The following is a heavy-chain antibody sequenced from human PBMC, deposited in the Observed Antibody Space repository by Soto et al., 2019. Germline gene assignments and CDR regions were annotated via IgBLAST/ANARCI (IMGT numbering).Heavy chain of an antibody. D-gene: IGHD6-19*01. J-gene: IGHJ4*02. CDR3: ARVCTRYSSGWCLGY. Sequence: PXGSLILSCAASGFTFSSYGMHWVRQAPGKGLEWVAVIWYDGSNKYYADSVKGRFTISRDNSKNTLYLQMNSLRAEDTAVYYCARVCTRYSSGWCLGYWGQGTLVTVSS. CDR1: GFTFSSYG. V-gene: IGHV3-33*01. CDR2: IWYDGSNK.